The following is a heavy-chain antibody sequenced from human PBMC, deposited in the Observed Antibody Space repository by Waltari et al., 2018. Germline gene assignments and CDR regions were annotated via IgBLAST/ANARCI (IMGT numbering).Heavy chain of an antibody. V-gene: IGHV4-38-2*01. CDR1: GNSISDTYD. CDR3: GRRTRQLELDH. Sequence: QVQLQESGPGLVKPSETLSLTCAVSGNSISDTYDWSWIRQHPGKGLEWIGYVYGTTGITNYNPSLKSRGTISKDTSKNQFSLKLNSVTAAETAVYYCGRRTRQLELDHWGQGVLVTVSS. CDR2: VYGTTGIT. J-gene: IGHJ4*02. D-gene: IGHD1-26*01.